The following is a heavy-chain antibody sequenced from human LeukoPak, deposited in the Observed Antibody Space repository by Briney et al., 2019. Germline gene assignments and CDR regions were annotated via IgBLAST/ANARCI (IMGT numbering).Heavy chain of an antibody. V-gene: IGHV4-59*01. CDR2: IYYSGST. J-gene: IGHJ4*02. CDR3: ARSTYYDILTGYSPGPSDY. D-gene: IGHD3-9*01. Sequence: SETLSLTCTVSGGSISSYYWSWIRQPPGKGLEWIGYIYYSGSTNYNPSLKSRVTISVDTSKNQFSLKLSSVTAADTAVYYCARSTYYDILTGYSPGPSDYWGQGTLVTVSS. CDR1: GGSISSYY.